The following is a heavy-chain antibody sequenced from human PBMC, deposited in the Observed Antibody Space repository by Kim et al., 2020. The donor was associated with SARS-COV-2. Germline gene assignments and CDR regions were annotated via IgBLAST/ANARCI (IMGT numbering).Heavy chain of an antibody. J-gene: IGHJ4*02. Sequence: SETLSLTCTVSGGSISSYYWSWIRQPPGKGLEWIGYIYYSGSTNYNPSLKSRVTISVDTSKNQFSLKLSSVTAADTAVYYCARARGGTAALYYFDYWGQGTLGTVSS. CDR3: ARARGGTAALYYFDY. CDR2: IYYSGST. D-gene: IGHD1-26*01. V-gene: IGHV4-59*01. CDR1: GGSISSYY.